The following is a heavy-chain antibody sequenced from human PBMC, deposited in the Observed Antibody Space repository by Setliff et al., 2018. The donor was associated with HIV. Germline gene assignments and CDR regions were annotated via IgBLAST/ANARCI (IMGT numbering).Heavy chain of an antibody. CDR3: ARGYYDSSGYYPWLL. V-gene: IGHV3-21*01. CDR1: GFTFSSYA. Sequence: GGSLRLSCAASGFTFSSYAMNWVRQAPGKGLEWVSSISSSSSYIYYADSVKGRFTISRDNAKKSVYLQMNSLRAEDTAVHYCARGYYDSSGYYPWLLWGQGTLVTVSS. D-gene: IGHD3-22*01. J-gene: IGHJ4*02. CDR2: ISSSSSYI.